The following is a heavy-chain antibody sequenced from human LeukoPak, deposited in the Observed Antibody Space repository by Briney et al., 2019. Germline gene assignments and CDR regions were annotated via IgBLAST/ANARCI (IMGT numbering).Heavy chain of an antibody. J-gene: IGHJ6*03. CDR1: GGSISSYY. V-gene: IGHV4-59*01. D-gene: IGHD4-17*01. CDR3: ARARDYDPPAFYYYYMDV. Sequence: PSETLSLTXTVSGGSISSYYWSWIRQPPGKGLEWIGYIYYSGSTNYNPSLKSRVIISVDTSKNQFSLKLGSVTAADTAVYYCARARDYDPPAFYYYYMDVWGKGTTVTVSS. CDR2: IYYSGST.